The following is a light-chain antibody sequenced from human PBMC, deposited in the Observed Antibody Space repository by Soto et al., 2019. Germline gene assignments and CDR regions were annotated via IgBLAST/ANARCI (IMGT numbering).Light chain of an antibody. Sequence: DIQMTQSPSTLSASVGDRDTITCRASQSIGSWLAWYQQKPGKAPKLLIYTASTLESGVPSRFSGGGSGTEFTLTINSLQPDDFATYYCQQYDSYLYTFGQGTKLEI. CDR2: TAS. J-gene: IGKJ2*01. V-gene: IGKV1-5*03. CDR1: QSIGSW. CDR3: QQYDSYLYT.